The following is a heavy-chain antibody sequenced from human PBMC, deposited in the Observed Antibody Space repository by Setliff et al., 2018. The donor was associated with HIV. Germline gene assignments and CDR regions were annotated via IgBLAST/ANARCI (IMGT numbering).Heavy chain of an antibody. CDR1: GYTFTDYF. J-gene: IGHJ3*01. Sequence: EASVKVSCKSSGYTFTDYFMHWVRQAPGKGLEWIAYIYGTTNIIVDSVRGRFIISRDNDKNSVYLQMNSLRPEDTAIYFCARREYIYVPRAFDLWGQGTVVTVSS. D-gene: IGHD5-18*01. CDR3: ARREYIYVPRAFDL. V-gene: IGHV3-48*01. CDR2: IYGTTN.